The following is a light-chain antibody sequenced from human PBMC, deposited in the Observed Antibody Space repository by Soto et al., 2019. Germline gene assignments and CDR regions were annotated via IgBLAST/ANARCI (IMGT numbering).Light chain of an antibody. CDR1: QSISIY. J-gene: IGKJ1*01. CDR2: GAS. V-gene: IGKV1-39*01. Sequence: DIQMTQSPSSLSASVGDRVTITCRASQSISIYLNWYQQTPGKAPKLLIYGASTLQSGVPSRFGGSGSVTDFTLTISSLQPEDVATYYCQQTSSPPWTFGQGTKVESK. CDR3: QQTSSPPWT.